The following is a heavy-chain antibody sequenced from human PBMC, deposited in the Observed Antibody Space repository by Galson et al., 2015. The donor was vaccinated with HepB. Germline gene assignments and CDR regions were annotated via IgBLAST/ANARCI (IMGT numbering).Heavy chain of an antibody. CDR2: IIPILGIA. D-gene: IGHD2-2*01. CDR3: ARRYCSSTSCYAIDY. J-gene: IGHJ4*02. CDR1: GGTFSSYD. V-gene: IGHV1-69*10. Sequence: SVKVSCKASGGTFSSYDISWVRQAPGQGLEWMGGIIPILGIANYAQKFQGRVTITADKSTSTAYMELSSLRSEDTAVYYCARRYCSSTSCYAIDYWGQGTLVTVSS.